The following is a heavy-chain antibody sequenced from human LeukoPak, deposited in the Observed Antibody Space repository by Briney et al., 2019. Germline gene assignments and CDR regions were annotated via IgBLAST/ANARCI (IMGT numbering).Heavy chain of an antibody. J-gene: IGHJ4*02. D-gene: IGHD5-24*01. CDR3: ARDFRDGYKDY. Sequence: GGSLRLYCAASGFTFSNYALNWVRQAPGKGLEWVSSISSSSSYIYYADSVKGRFTISRDNAKNSLYQQMNSLRAEDTAVYYCARDFRDGYKDYWGQGTLVTVSS. CDR1: GFTFSNYA. CDR2: ISSSSSYI. V-gene: IGHV3-21*01.